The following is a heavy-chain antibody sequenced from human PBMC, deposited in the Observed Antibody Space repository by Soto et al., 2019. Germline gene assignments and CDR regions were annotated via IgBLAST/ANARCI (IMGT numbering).Heavy chain of an antibody. D-gene: IGHD3-22*01. CDR3: VRYFLLYYYDSSGYYLRDAFDI. CDR2: IYYSGST. V-gene: IGHV4-59*08. CDR1: GGSISSYY. Sequence: PSETLSLTCTVSGGSISSYYWSWIRQPPGKGLEWIGYIYYSGSTNYNPSLKSRVTISVDTSKNQFSLKLSSVTAADTAVYYCVRYFLLYYYDSSGYYLRDAFDIWGQGTMVTVSS. J-gene: IGHJ3*02.